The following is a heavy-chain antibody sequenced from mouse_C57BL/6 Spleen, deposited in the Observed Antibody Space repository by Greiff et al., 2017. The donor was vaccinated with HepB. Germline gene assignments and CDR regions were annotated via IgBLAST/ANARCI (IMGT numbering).Heavy chain of an antibody. V-gene: IGHV14-4*01. CDR1: GFNIKDDY. CDR2: IDPENGDT. D-gene: IGHD1-1*01. CDR3: TSYYYGSSPYSMDY. J-gene: IGHJ4*01. Sequence: EVKVVESGAELVRPGASVKLSCTASGFNIKDDYMHWVKQRPEQGLEWIGWIDPENGDTEYASKFQGKATITADTSSNTAYLQLSSLTSEDTAVYYCTSYYYGSSPYSMDYWGQGTSVTVSS.